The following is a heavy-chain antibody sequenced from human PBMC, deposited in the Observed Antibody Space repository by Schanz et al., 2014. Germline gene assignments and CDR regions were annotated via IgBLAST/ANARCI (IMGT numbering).Heavy chain of an antibody. V-gene: IGHV1-18*01. CDR2: IRPDNGHT. CDR1: GYTFTDYG. J-gene: IGHJ2*01. Sequence: QVQLVQSGGEMKKPGASVKVSCKASGYTFTDYGLSWVRQAPGQGLEWLGWIRPDNGHTTYSQKVRGRVIFTKDSTATAAFVELRSRRDDDTAHYYGVRIPSRDVSFDLWGRGTLVTVSS. D-gene: IGHD3-16*01. CDR3: VRIPSRDVSFDL.